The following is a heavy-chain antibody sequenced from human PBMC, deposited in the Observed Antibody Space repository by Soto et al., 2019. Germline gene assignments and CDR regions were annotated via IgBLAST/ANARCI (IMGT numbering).Heavy chain of an antibody. CDR2: ISSSSSTI. CDR1: GFTFSSYS. Sequence: GGSLRLSCAASGFTFSSYSMNWVRQAPGKGLEWVSYISSSSSTIYYADSVKGRFTISRDNAKNSLYLQMNSLRAEDTAVYYCAREGQWLVRTFDYWGQGTLVTVSS. J-gene: IGHJ4*02. CDR3: AREGQWLVRTFDY. D-gene: IGHD6-19*01. V-gene: IGHV3-48*01.